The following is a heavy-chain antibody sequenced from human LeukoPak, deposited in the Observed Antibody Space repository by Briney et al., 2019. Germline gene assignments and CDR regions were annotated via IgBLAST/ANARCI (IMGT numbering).Heavy chain of an antibody. Sequence: PGGSLRLSCAASGFTFSSYAMSWVRQAPGKGLEWVSAISGSGGSTYYADSVKGRFTTSRDNSKNTLYLQMNSLRAEDTAIYYCALQGIGDYLDNWGQGTLVTVSS. J-gene: IGHJ4*02. CDR3: ALQGIGDYLDN. V-gene: IGHV3-23*01. CDR2: ISGSGGST. CDR1: GFTFSSYA. D-gene: IGHD3-10*01.